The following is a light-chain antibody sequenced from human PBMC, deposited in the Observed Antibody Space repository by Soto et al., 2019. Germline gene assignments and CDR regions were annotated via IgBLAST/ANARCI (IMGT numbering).Light chain of an antibody. Sequence: QSALTQPASGSGSPGQSITISCTGTSSDVGSYNYVSWYQHHPGKAPQIVIYEVSNRPSGVSNRFSGSKSDNTASLTISGLQAQDEADYYCGAYTSSGTLVTVGGGTKVTVL. CDR1: SSDVGSYNY. CDR3: GAYTSSGTLVT. V-gene: IGLV2-14*01. J-gene: IGLJ2*01. CDR2: EVS.